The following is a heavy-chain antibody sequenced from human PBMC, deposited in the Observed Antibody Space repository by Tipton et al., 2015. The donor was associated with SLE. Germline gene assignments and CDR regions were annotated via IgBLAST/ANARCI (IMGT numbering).Heavy chain of an antibody. CDR1: GGSFNDYY. Sequence: TLSLTCAVYGGSFNDYYWTWIRQPPGKGLEWVGQINHSGTTSYNPSLESRVTISVDTSKNQFSLRLNSVTAADTALYYCARQSTIMKSFDIWGQGTMVTVSS. CDR3: ARQSTIMKSFDI. J-gene: IGHJ3*02. V-gene: IGHV4-34*09. D-gene: IGHD3-16*01. CDR2: INHSGTT.